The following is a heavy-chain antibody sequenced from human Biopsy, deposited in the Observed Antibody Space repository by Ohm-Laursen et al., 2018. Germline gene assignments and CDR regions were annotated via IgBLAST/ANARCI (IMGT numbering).Heavy chain of an antibody. J-gene: IGHJ5*02. CDR3: TRGGYYYDSLAYYYWFDP. V-gene: IGHV1-2*02. CDR1: GYMITGYH. CDR2: INVKIGDT. Sequence: ASVTAVYQPSGYMITGYHVHWVRQAPGQGLEWLGWINVKIGDTNYAQKIQGRVTMTRDTSISTAYVDLSSLRSDDTAVYYCTRGGYYYDSLAYYYWFDPWGQGTLVTVSS. D-gene: IGHD3-22*01.